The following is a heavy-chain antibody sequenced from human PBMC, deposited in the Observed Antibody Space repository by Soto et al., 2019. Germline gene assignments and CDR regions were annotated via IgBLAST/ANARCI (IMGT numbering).Heavy chain of an antibody. CDR2: ISDSGSRM. J-gene: IGHJ4*02. D-gene: IGHD3-22*01. CDR1: GFTLGGDS. Sequence: GGSLRLSCVVSGFTLGGDSMNWVRQAPGKGLEWVSYISDSGSRMYYADSVKGRFTISRDSAKNSLYLQMNSLRAEDTAVYYCARDASWYYDSSGYLDYWGQGTLVSVSS. V-gene: IGHV3-48*01. CDR3: ARDASWYYDSSGYLDY.